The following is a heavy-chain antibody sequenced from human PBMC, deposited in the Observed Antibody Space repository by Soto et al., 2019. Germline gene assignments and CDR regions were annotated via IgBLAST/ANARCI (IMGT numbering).Heavy chain of an antibody. J-gene: IGHJ4*02. CDR2: IYWNDDK. Sequence: QITLKESGPTLVKPTQTLMLTCTFSGFSLSTSGVGVGWIRQPPGKALEWLALIYWNDDKRYSPSLKSRLTITKDTSKNQVVLTMTNMDPVDTATYYCAHRGGYSYGSYYFDYWGQGTLVTVSS. V-gene: IGHV2-5*01. CDR3: AHRGGYSYGSYYFDY. D-gene: IGHD5-18*01. CDR1: GFSLSTSGVG.